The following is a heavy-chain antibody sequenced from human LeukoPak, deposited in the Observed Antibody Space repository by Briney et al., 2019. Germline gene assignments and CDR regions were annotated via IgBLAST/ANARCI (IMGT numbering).Heavy chain of an antibody. Sequence: GGSLRLSCAASGFTFSTYWMHWVRQGPGKGLEWVSRITSDGSSRSHADSVEDRFIISRDNAKNTLYLQMNSLRVDDTAVYYCARGGSAVLESWGQGSQVAVSS. D-gene: IGHD6-25*01. V-gene: IGHV3-74*01. CDR1: GFTFSTYW. CDR3: ARGGSAVLES. J-gene: IGHJ5*02. CDR2: ITSDGSSR.